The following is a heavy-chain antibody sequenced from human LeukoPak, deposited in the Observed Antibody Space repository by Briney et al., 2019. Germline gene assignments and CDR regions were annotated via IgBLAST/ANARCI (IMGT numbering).Heavy chain of an antibody. CDR3: TRQGHYYDSSGYYYVDY. CDR2: IRSKANSYAT. D-gene: IGHD3-22*01. CDR1: GFTFSGSA. J-gene: IGHJ4*02. V-gene: IGHV3-73*01. Sequence: GGSLRLSCAASGFTFSGSAMHWVRQASGKGLEWVGRIRSKANSYATAYAASVKGRFTISRDDSKHTAYLQMNSLKTEDTAVYYCTRQGHYYDSSGYYYVDYWGQGTLVTVSS.